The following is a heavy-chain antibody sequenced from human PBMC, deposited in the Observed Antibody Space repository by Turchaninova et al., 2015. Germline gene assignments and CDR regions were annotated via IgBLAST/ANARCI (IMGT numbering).Heavy chain of an antibody. CDR1: GGSISSSY. CDR2: IYYSGST. CDR3: ARLMELIGGSNYYYMDV. Sequence: QVQLPESGPGLVMPSAALSLTCPGPGGSISSSYWSWFPHPPGQGLEWIRYIYYSGSTNYNPSLKSRVTISVDTSKNQFSLKLSSVTAADTAVYYCARLMELIGGSNYYYMDVWGKGTTVTVSS. D-gene: IGHD1-7*01. V-gene: IGHV4-59*08. J-gene: IGHJ6*03.